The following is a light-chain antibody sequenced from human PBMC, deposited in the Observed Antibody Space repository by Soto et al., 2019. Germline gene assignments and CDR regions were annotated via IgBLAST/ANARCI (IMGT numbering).Light chain of an antibody. CDR2: GAS. J-gene: IGKJ1*01. V-gene: IGKV3-20*01. CDR3: QQYGDLPWT. Sequence: AVTQSPGTLSSSPGERATLSCRASQSVSSNYLAWDQQKPGQAPRLLIYGASSRATGIPDRFSGSGSGKDFTLTINRMEAEDFAVYYCQQYGDLPWTFGQGTKVEI. CDR1: QSVSSNY.